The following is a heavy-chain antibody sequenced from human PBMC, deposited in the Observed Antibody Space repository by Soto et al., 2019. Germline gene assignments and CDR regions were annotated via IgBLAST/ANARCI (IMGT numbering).Heavy chain of an antibody. J-gene: IGHJ4*02. CDR3: ARDSGGRYYYDSSGYSFDY. CDR1: GDSVSSNSAA. CDR2: TYYRSKWYN. V-gene: IGHV6-1*01. D-gene: IGHD3-22*01. Sequence: SQTLSLTCVISGDSVSSNSAAWNWIRQSPSRGLEWLGRTYYRSKWYNDYAVSVKSRITINPDTSKNQFSLQLNSVTPEDTAVNSCARDSGGRYYYDSSGYSFDYWGQGPRVTVSS.